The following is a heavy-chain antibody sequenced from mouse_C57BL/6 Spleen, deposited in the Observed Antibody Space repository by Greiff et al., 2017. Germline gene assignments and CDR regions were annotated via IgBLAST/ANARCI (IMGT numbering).Heavy chain of an antibody. J-gene: IGHJ2*01. D-gene: IGHD2-5*01. V-gene: IGHV5-17*01. CDR2: ISSGSSTI. CDR3: ARFAYYSNLDY. CDR1: GFTFSDYG. Sequence: EVHLVESGGGLVKPGGSLKLSCAASGFTFSDYGMHWVRQAPEKGLEWVAYISSGSSTIYYADTVKGRFTISRDNAKNTLFLQMTRLRSDDTAMYYCARFAYYSNLDYWGQGTTLTVSS.